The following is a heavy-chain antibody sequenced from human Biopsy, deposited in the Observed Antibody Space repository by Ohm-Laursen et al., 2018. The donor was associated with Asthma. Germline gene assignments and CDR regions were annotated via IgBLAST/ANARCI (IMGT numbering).Heavy chain of an antibody. D-gene: IGHD2-2*01. CDR1: GFTFSSYS. CDR3: ARDGTDMNEAMPKDY. V-gene: IGHV3-21*01. CDR2: ISTSSNYI. Sequence: LRLSCAASGFTFSSYSMHWVRQAPGKGLAWVSSISTSSNYIYYADSVKGRFTISRDNAKNALYLQMNSLRAEDTAVYYCARDGTDMNEAMPKDYWDQGTGVTVSS. J-gene: IGHJ4*02.